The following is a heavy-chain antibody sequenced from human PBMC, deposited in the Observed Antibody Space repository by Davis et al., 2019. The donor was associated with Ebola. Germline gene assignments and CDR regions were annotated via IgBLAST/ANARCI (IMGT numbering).Heavy chain of an antibody. J-gene: IGHJ4*02. Sequence: MPSETLSLTCTVSGGSISSYYWSWIRQPPGKGLEWIGYIYYRGSSHYNPSLKSRVTISVDTSKNQFSLNLSSMTVADTAVYYCARGPLRIAAAGSAFDYWGQGTLVTVSS. CDR3: ARGPLRIAAAGSAFDY. D-gene: IGHD6-13*01. CDR2: IYYRGSS. CDR1: GGSISSYY. V-gene: IGHV4-59*01.